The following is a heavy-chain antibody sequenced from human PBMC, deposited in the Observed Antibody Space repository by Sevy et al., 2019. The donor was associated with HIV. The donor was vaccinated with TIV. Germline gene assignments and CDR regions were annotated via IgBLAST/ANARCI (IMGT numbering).Heavy chain of an antibody. CDR1: GYSFTSYW. V-gene: IGHV5-51*01. J-gene: IGHJ3*02. CDR3: ATFRGYSYGSAFDI. D-gene: IGHD5-18*01. CDR2: IYPGDSDT. Sequence: GGSLRLSCKGSGYSFTSYWIGWVRQMPGKGLEWMGIIYPGDSDTRYSPSFQGQVTISADKSISTAYLQWSSLKASNTAMYYCATFRGYSYGSAFDIWGQGTMVTVSS.